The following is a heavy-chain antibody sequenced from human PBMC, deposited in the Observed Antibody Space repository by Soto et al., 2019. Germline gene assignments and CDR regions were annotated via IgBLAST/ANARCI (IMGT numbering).Heavy chain of an antibody. D-gene: IGHD6-13*01. CDR1: GGSFSGYY. J-gene: IGHJ6*02. V-gene: IGHV4-34*01. CDR2: INHSGST. CDR3: ARGSSRSSWTTGNYYYYGMDV. Sequence: SETLSLTCAVYGGSFSGYYWSWIRQPPGKGLEWIGEINHSGSTNYNPSLKSRVTISVDTSKNQFSLKLSSVTAADTAVYYCARGSSRSSWTTGNYYYYGMDVWGQGTTVTVSS.